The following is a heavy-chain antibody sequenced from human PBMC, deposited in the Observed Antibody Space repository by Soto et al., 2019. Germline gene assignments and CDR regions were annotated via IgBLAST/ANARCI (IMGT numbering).Heavy chain of an antibody. CDR2: ISYDRSNK. CDR1: GFTFGSYG. D-gene: IGHD3-22*01. CDR3: AKDRRLYYYDSSGYPDNYGMDV. J-gene: IGHJ6*02. Sequence: GGSLRLSCAASGFTFGSYGMHWVRQAPGKGLEWVAVISYDRSNKYYADSVKGRFTISRDNSKNTLYLQMNSLRAEDTAVYYCAKDRRLYYYDSSGYPDNYGMDVWGQGTTVTVSS. V-gene: IGHV3-30*18.